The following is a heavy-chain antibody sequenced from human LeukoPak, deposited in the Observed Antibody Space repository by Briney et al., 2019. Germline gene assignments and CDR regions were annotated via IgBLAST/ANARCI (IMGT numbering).Heavy chain of an antibody. Sequence: GGALRLSCVAPGFSFHDYTLHSVRQAPGKGLEWVSLITRDGIWTYYADAVKGRFTISRDTSKNSLYLQMDSLRAEDTGLYYCATERSRYFENWGQGTLVTVSS. J-gene: IGHJ4*02. CDR2: ITRDGIWT. V-gene: IGHV3-43*01. D-gene: IGHD3-16*01. CDR1: GFSFHDYT. CDR3: ATERSRYFEN.